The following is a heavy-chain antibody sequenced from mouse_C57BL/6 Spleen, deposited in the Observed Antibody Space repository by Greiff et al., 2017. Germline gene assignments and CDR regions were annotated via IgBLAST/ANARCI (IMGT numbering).Heavy chain of an antibody. V-gene: IGHV1-42*01. D-gene: IGHD1-1*01. Sequence: LVESGPELVKPGASVKISCKASGYSFTGYYMNWVKQSPEKSLEWIGEINPSTGGTTYNQKFKAKATLTVDKSSSTAYMQLKSLTSEDSAVYYCVPSSSSAWFADWGQGTLVTVSA. CDR2: INPSTGGT. J-gene: IGHJ3*01. CDR1: GYSFTGYY. CDR3: VPSSSSAWFAD.